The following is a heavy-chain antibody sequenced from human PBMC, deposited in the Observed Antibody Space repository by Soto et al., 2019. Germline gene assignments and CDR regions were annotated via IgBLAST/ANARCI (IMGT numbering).Heavy chain of an antibody. D-gene: IGHD2-21*01. CDR3: ASLFGSYNWFDP. V-gene: IGHV4-39*01. CDR2: IYYSGST. Sequence: SETLSLTCSVSGGSISSYYWGWIRQPPGKGLEWIGSIYYSGSTYYNPSLKSRVTISVDTSKNQFSLKLSSVTAADTAVYYCASLFGSYNWFDPWGQGTLVTVSS. CDR1: GGSISSYY. J-gene: IGHJ5*02.